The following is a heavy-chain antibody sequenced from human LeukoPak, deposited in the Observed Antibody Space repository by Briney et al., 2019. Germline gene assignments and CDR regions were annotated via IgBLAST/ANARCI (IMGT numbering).Heavy chain of an antibody. CDR2: IYYSGST. D-gene: IGHD1-26*01. CDR1: GGSISSSSYY. Sequence: SETLSLTCTVSGGSISSSSYYWGWIRQPPGKGLEWIGSIYYSGSTYYNPSLKSRVTISVDTFKNQFSLKLSSVTAADTAVYYCARYSGSYGEYYFDYWGQGTLVTVSS. J-gene: IGHJ4*02. V-gene: IGHV4-39*01. CDR3: ARYSGSYGEYYFDY.